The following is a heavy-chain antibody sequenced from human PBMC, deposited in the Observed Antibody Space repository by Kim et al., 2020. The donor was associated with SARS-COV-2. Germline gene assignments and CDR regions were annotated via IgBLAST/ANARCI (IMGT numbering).Heavy chain of an antibody. D-gene: IGHD5-18*01. Sequence: SETLSLTCTVSGGSINSYHWTWIRQPPGKGLEWIGYISYSGSSNYNPSLKSRVTITVDTSKNQFSLKMRSVTAADTAVYYCASNLQPPYYYYYYMDVWG. J-gene: IGHJ6*03. CDR2: ISYSGSS. CDR1: GGSINSYH. V-gene: IGHV4-59*01. CDR3: ASNLQPPYYYYYYMDV.